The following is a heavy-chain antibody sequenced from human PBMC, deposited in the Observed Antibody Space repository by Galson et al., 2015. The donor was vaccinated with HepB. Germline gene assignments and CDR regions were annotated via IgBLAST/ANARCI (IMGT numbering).Heavy chain of an antibody. V-gene: IGHV3-23*01. CDR2: ITRSGGTT. J-gene: IGHJ4*02. Sequence: SLRLSCAASGFTFSSYAMSWVRQAPGKGLEWVSSITRSGGTTYYTDSVKGRFTISRDNSMNTLYLQMNSLRAEDTAVYYCARYFNSNTYYLFDYWGQGTLVTVSS. D-gene: IGHD2/OR15-2a*01. CDR3: ARYFNSNTYYLFDY. CDR1: GFTFSSYA.